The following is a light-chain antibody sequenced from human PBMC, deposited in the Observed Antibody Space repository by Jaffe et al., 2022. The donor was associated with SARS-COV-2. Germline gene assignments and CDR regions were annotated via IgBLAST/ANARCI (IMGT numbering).Light chain of an antibody. Sequence: EIVMTQSPATLSVSPGERATLSCRASQSVGSNLAWYQQKPGQAPRLLIYGASTRATGIPARFSVSGSGTEFTLTISSLQSEDFAVYYCQHYSNRPPWTFGQGTKVEIK. CDR1: QSVGSN. V-gene: IGKV3-15*01. CDR2: GAS. J-gene: IGKJ1*01. CDR3: QHYSNRPPWT.